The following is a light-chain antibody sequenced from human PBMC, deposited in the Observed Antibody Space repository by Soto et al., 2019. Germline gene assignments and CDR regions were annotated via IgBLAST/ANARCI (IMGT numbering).Light chain of an antibody. CDR2: EVS. CDR1: SSDVGGYNY. V-gene: IGLV2-8*01. Sequence: QSALTQPPSASGSPGQSVTISCTGTSSDVGGYNYVSWYQQHPGKAPKLMIYEVSKRPSGVPDRFSGSKSGNTASLTVSGLQAEDEADYYCSSYEGSNILFGGGTKLTVL. J-gene: IGLJ2*01. CDR3: SSYEGSNIL.